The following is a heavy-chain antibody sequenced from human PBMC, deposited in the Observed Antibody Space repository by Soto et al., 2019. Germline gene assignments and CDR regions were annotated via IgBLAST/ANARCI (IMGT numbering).Heavy chain of an antibody. V-gene: IGHV1-18*01. CDR1: GYTFTSYY. CDR2: ISAYNSNT. J-gene: IGHJ4*02. CDR3: ARDLPPLDY. Sequence: QVQLVQSGAEVKKPGASVKVSFQASGYTFTSYYITWAGQAPGQGLEWMGWISAYNSNTNYAQKLQGRVTMTTDTSTSTAYMEMRSLRSDDTAVYSCARDLPPLDYWGQGTLVTVSS.